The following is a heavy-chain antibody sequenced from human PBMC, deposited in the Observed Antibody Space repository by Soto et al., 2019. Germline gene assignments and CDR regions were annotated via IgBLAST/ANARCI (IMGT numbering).Heavy chain of an antibody. CDR3: ARDEQWLVRDYYYGMDV. D-gene: IGHD6-19*01. V-gene: IGHV3-21*01. CDR2: ISSSSSYI. CDR1: GFTFSSYS. J-gene: IGHJ6*02. Sequence: GGSLRLSCAASGFTFSSYSMNWVRQAPGKGLEWVSSISSSSSYIYYADSVKGRFTISRDNAKNSLYLQMNSLRAEDTAVYYCARDEQWLVRDYYYGMDVWGQGTTVTV.